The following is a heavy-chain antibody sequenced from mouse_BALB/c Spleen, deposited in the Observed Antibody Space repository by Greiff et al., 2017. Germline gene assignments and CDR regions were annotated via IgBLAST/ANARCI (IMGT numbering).Heavy chain of an antibody. CDR3: AREGYYREVFDY. CDR2: ISSGSNTI. Sequence: DVKLVESGGGLVQPGGSRKLSCAASGFTFSNFGMHWVRQAPEKGLEWVAYISSGSNTIYYADTVKGRFTISRDNPKNTLFLQMTSLRSEDTAMYYCAREGYYREVFDYWGQGTTLTVSS. D-gene: IGHD2-14*01. CDR1: GFTFSNFG. V-gene: IGHV5-17*02. J-gene: IGHJ2*01.